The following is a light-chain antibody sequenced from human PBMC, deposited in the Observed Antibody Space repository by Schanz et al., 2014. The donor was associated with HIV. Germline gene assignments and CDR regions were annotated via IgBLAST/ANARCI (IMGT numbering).Light chain of an antibody. J-gene: IGLJ3*02. CDR3: SSYISVNTWV. Sequence: QSALTQPPSASGSPGQSVTISCTGTSSDVGGYNYVSWYQQHPGKAPKLMIYEVTKRPSRVPDRFSGSKSGNTASLTISGLQAEDEADYYCSSYISVNTWVFGGGTKLTVL. V-gene: IGLV2-8*01. CDR2: EVT. CDR1: SSDVGGYNY.